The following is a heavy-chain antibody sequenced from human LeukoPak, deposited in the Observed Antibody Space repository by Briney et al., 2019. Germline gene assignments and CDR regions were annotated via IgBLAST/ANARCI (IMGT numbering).Heavy chain of an antibody. Sequence: PGGSLRLSCAASGFIFSTYSMNWVRQAPGKGLEWVSSISSGSSYIYYADSVKGRFTISRDNAKNSLYLQMNSLRAEDTAMYFCARVPSDYWGQGTLVTVSS. CDR1: GFIFSTYS. CDR3: ARVPSDY. V-gene: IGHV3-21*01. J-gene: IGHJ4*02. CDR2: ISSGSSYI.